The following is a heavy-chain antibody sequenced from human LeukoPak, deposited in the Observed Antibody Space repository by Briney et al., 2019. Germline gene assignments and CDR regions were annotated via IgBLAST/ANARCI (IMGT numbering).Heavy chain of an antibody. D-gene: IGHD1-14*01. Sequence: PGGSLRLSCAASGFTFSSYGIHWVRQAPGKGLEWVTILWYDGNNKYYADSVKGRFTISRDTSKNTVYLQMNSLRPEDTAVYHCARSQGSTYNPRSGFDYWGQGTLVTVSS. J-gene: IGHJ4*02. CDR3: ARSQGSTYNPRSGFDY. CDR2: LWYDGNNK. CDR1: GFTFSSYG. V-gene: IGHV3-33*01.